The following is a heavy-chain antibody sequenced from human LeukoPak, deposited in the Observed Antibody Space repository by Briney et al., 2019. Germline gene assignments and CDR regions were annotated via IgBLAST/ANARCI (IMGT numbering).Heavy chain of an antibody. D-gene: IGHD4-17*01. CDR1: GYTFTGPC. CDR2: IIPIFGTA. J-gene: IGHJ6*03. CDR3: ARDYGDYGYYYYMDV. V-gene: IGHV1-69*13. Sequence: SVKVSCKASGYTFTGPCIHWMRQAPGQGLEWMGGIIPIFGTANYAQKFQGRVTITADESTSTAYMELSSLRSEDTTVYYCARDYGDYGYYYYMDVWGKGTTVTVSS.